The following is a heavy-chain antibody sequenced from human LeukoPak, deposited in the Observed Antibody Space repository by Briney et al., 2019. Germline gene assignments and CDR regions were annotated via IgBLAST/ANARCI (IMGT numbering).Heavy chain of an antibody. V-gene: IGHV4-4*07. CDR3: ARGRTAVADLHH. CDR2: IYTSGST. CDR1: GGSISSYY. J-gene: IGHJ1*01. D-gene: IGHD6-19*01. Sequence: SETLSLTCTVSGGSISSYYWSWIRQPAGKGLEWIGRIYTSGSTNYNPSLKSRVTMSVDTSKSQFSLKVSSVTAADTAMYYCARGRTAVADLHHWGQGTLVTVSS.